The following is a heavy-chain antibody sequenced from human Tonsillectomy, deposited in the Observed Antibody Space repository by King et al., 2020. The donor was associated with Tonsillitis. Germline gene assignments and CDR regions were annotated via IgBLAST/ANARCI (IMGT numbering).Heavy chain of an antibody. CDR1: GYSFTSYW. V-gene: IGHV5-51*01. Sequence: VQLVESGAEVKKPGESLKISCKGSGYSFTSYWIGWVRQMPGKGLEWMGIIYPGDSDTRYSPSFQGQVTISADKSISTAYLQWSSLKASDTAMYCCARHGDYGVGATCWFDPWGQGTLVTVSS. J-gene: IGHJ5*02. D-gene: IGHD4-17*01. CDR3: ARHGDYGVGATCWFDP. CDR2: IYPGDSDT.